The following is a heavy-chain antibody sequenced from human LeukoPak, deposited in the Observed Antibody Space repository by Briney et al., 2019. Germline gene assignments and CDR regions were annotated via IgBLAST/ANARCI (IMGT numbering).Heavy chain of an antibody. V-gene: IGHV3-53*01. CDR3: ARHWEL. J-gene: IGHJ4*02. Sequence: GGSLRLSCAASGFSVSRNYMSWVRQAPGKGLEWVALIYSDETTYYADSVKGRFTISRDNSKSTLYLQMNSLRAEDTAVYYCARHWELRGQGTLVTVSS. CDR1: GFSVSRNY. D-gene: IGHD1-26*01. CDR2: IYSDETT.